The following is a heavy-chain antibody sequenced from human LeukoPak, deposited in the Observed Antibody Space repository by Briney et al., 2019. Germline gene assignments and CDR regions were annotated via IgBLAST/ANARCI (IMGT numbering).Heavy chain of an antibody. J-gene: IGHJ1*01. CDR3: ESASLRSAPHCVGDCYYYFHL. D-gene: IGHD2-21*01. Sequence: GGSLRLSCAASVFTFSSYSTNWLRQAPGKGLAWVSYISSRSSTIYDADSVKGRFTISRDNANNSMYLQMNSLRAEDTAVYYCESASLRSAPHCVGDCYYYFHLWAQGTLVPVSS. CDR1: VFTFSSYS. V-gene: IGHV3-48*01. CDR2: ISSRSSTI.